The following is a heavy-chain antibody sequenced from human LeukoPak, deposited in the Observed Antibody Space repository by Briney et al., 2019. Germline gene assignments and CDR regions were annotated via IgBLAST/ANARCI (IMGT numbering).Heavy chain of an antibody. CDR3: ARAGYSSSWGLNMDV. V-gene: IGHV4-34*01. CDR2: INHSGST. J-gene: IGHJ6*02. D-gene: IGHD6-13*01. CDR1: GGSFSGYY. Sequence: PSETLSLTCAVYGGSFSGYYWSWIRQPPGKGLEWIGEINHSGSTNYNPSLKSRVTISVDTSKNQFSLKLSSVTAADTAVYYCARAGYSSSWGLNMDVWGQGTTVTVSS.